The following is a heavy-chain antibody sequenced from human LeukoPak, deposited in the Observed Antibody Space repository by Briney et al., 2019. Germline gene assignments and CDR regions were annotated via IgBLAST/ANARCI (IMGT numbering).Heavy chain of an antibody. CDR1: GDSISNYY. D-gene: IGHD5-24*01. V-gene: IGHV4-59*01. CDR2: IYYTGTT. J-gene: IGHJ4*02. Sequence: PSETLSLTCTVSGDSISNYYWSWIRQPPGKGLEWVGYIYYTGTTKYNPSLESRVTISLDTPKNQFSLKLSSVTAADTAVYHCARSRDGYNYHYFDNWGQGTLVTVSS. CDR3: ARSRDGYNYHYFDN.